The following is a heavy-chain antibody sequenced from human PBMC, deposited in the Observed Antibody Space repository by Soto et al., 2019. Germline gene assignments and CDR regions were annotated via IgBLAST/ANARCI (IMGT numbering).Heavy chain of an antibody. CDR2: INPGDSES. CDR1: GYSFGNYW. J-gene: IGHJ4*02. V-gene: IGHV5-51*01. CDR3: ARDAIRGSAAMKTY. Sequence: GESLKISCQASGYSFGNYWIGWVRQMPGKGLEWMAIINPGDSESRYSPSFQGQVTISADKSINTAYLQWSSLKAADTAVYYCARDAIRGSAAMKTYWGLGTLVTVSS.